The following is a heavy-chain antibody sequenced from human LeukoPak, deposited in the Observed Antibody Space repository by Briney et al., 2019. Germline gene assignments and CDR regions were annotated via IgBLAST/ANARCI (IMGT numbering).Heavy chain of an antibody. CDR1: GFTFSSYS. D-gene: IGHD3-9*01. V-gene: IGHV3-21*01. J-gene: IGHJ6*03. CDR2: ISSSSSYI. Sequence: GGSLRLSCAASGFTFSSYSMNWVRQAPGKGLEWVSSISSSSSYIYYADSVKGRFTISRDNAKNSLYLQMNSLRAEDTAVYYCARALYYDILTGYSPGYYYYYIDVWGKGTTVTVSS. CDR3: ARALYYDILTGYSPGYYYYYIDV.